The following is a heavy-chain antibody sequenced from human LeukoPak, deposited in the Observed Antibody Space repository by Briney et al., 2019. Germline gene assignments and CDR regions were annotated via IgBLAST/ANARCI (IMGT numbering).Heavy chain of an antibody. Sequence: ETLSLTCTVSGGSISSYYWSWVRQAPGKGLEWVSAISGSGGSTYYADSVKGRFTISRDNSKNTLYLQMNSLRAEDTAVYYCAKDPDYDFWSGYSCAFDIWGQGTMVTVSS. CDR3: AKDPDYDFWSGYSCAFDI. J-gene: IGHJ3*02. CDR1: GGSISSYY. V-gene: IGHV3-23*01. D-gene: IGHD3-3*01. CDR2: ISGSGGST.